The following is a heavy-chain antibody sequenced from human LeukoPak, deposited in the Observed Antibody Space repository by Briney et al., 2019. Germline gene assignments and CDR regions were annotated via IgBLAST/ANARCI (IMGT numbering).Heavy chain of an antibody. CDR3: VRDRAYSYGLDY. V-gene: IGHV3-74*01. J-gene: IGHJ4*02. CDR1: GFTFCSYW. Sequence: GGSLRLSCAASGFTFCSYWMHWVRQSPGKGLVWVSRINTDGSSASYADSVKGRFTISRDNAKNTLYLKMNSLRAEDTAVYKCVRDRAYSYGLDYWGQGILVTVSS. CDR2: INTDGSSA. D-gene: IGHD5-18*01.